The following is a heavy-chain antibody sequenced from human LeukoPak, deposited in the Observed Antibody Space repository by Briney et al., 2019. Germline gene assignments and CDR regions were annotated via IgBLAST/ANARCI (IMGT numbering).Heavy chain of an antibody. Sequence: TGGSLRLSCGASGVTVSSYGMSWVRQAPGKGLEWVSTIIGSAVNTYYADSVKGRFTISRDDSKNTVYLQMNSLRAEDTAVYSCANYTSGTSYRGLDLWGQGTLVTVSS. CDR1: GVTVSSYG. CDR3: ANYTSGTSYRGLDL. V-gene: IGHV3-23*01. CDR2: IIGSAVNT. J-gene: IGHJ4*02. D-gene: IGHD5-12*01.